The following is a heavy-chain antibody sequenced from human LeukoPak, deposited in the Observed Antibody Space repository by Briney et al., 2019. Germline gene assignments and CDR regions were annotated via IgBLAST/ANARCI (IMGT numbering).Heavy chain of an antibody. J-gene: IGHJ4*02. CDR1: GYTFTGYY. D-gene: IGHD6-13*01. CDR3: ASIRKGSSWYPYFDY. Sequence: ASVKVSCKASGYTFTGYYMHWVRQAPGQGLEWMGWINPNSGGTNYAQKFQGRVTMTRDTSISTAYMELSRLRSDDTAVYYCASIRKGSSWYPYFDYWGQGTLVTVSS. V-gene: IGHV1-2*02. CDR2: INPNSGGT.